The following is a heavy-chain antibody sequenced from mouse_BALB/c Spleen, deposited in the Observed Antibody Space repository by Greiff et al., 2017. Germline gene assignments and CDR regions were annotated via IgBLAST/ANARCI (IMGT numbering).Heavy chain of an antibody. D-gene: IGHD1-1*01. V-gene: IGHV5-6-3*01. Sequence: EVMLVESGGGLVQPGGSLKLSCAASGFTFSSYGMSWVRQTPDKRLELVATINSNGGSTYYPDSVKGRFTISRDNAKNTLYLQMSSLKSEDTAMYYCARDNYYFAYWGQGTLVTVSA. CDR2: INSNGGST. CDR1: GFTFSSYG. J-gene: IGHJ3*01. CDR3: ARDNYYFAY.